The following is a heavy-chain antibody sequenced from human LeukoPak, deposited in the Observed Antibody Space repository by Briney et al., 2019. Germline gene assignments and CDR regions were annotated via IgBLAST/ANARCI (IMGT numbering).Heavy chain of an antibody. V-gene: IGHV3-30*03. Sequence: PGRSLRLSCAASGFTFSSYGMPWVRQAPGKGLEWVAVISYDGSNKYYADSVKGRFTISRDNSKNTLYLQMNSLRAEDTAVYYCTRDRGFYDIFSDPWGQGTLVTVSS. CDR2: ISYDGSNK. D-gene: IGHD3-9*01. J-gene: IGHJ5*02. CDR1: GFTFSSYG. CDR3: TRDRGFYDIFSDP.